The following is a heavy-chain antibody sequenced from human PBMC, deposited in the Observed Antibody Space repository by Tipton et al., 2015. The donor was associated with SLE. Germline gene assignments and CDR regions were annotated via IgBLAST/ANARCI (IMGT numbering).Heavy chain of an antibody. V-gene: IGHV3-74*01. Sequence: SLRLSFAASGFTFSSYWMHWVRQAPGKGLVWVSRINSDESSTSYADSVKGRFTISRDNAKNTLYLQMNSLRVEDTAVYYCARGRDYYDSSGADAFDIWGQGTMVTVSS. D-gene: IGHD3-22*01. CDR3: ARGRDYYDSSGADAFDI. CDR1: GFTFSSYW. J-gene: IGHJ3*02. CDR2: INSDESST.